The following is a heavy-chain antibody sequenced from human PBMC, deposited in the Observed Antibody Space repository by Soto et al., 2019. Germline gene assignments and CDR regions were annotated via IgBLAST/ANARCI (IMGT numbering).Heavy chain of an antibody. J-gene: IGHJ4*02. V-gene: IGHV2-26*01. CDR3: ARTRPLLFGELPVIDY. CDR2: ILSNAAK. D-gene: IGHD3-10*01. Sequence: SGRTLVNPTETLTLTCTVSGFSVSNARMGVSWIRQPPGKAMEGLAHILSNAAKSYSTPLKSRLTISKDTSKSQVVLTMTNMDPVDTATYYCARTRPLLFGELPVIDYWGQGTLVTVSS. CDR1: GFSVSNARMG.